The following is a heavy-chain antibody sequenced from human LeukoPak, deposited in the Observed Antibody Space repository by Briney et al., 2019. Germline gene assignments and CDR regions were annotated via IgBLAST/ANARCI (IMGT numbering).Heavy chain of an antibody. V-gene: IGHV4-4*07. CDR3: ARQEAMATMFDY. Sequence: SETLSLTCTVSGGSISSYYWSWIRQPAGKGLEWIGRMYTSGSTNYNPSLKSRVTMSVDTSKNQFSLKLSSVTAADTAVYYCARQEAMATMFDYWGQGTLVTVSS. J-gene: IGHJ4*02. CDR2: MYTSGST. D-gene: IGHD5-12*01. CDR1: GGSISSYY.